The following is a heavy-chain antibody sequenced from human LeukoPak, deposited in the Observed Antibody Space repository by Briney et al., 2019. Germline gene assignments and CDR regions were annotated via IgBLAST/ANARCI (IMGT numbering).Heavy chain of an antibody. CDR2: ISSSSSYI. V-gene: IGHV3-21*01. Sequence: GGYLRLSCAASGFTFITYAMSWVRQAPGKGLEWVSSISSSSSYIYYADSVKGRFTISRDNAKNSLYLQMNSLRAEDTAVYYCARDRVAGTGERYFQHWGQGTLVTVSS. CDR3: ARDRVAGTGERYFQH. J-gene: IGHJ1*01. CDR1: GFTFITYA. D-gene: IGHD6-19*01.